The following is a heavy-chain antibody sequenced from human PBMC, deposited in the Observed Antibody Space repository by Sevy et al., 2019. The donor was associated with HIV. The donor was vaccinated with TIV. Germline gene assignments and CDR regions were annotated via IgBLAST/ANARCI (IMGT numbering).Heavy chain of an antibody. Sequence: VSVKVSCKVSGYTLTELSMHWVRQAPGKGLEWMGGFKPQDDETIYAQKFQGRVTMTEDTSKDTAYKELSSLTSEDTAVYYSGTGDISTSVIYALDTWGQGTMVTVSS. J-gene: IGHJ3*02. CDR2: FKPQDDET. V-gene: IGHV1-24*01. CDR3: GTGDISTSVIYALDT. CDR1: GYTLTELS. D-gene: IGHD2-2*01.